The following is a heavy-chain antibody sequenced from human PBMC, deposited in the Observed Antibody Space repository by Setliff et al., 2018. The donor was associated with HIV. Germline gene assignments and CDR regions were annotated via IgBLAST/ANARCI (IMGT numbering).Heavy chain of an antibody. CDR2: IHYSESS. V-gene: IGHV4-59*11. Sequence: SETLSLTCTVSGGSITGHYWSWIRQPPGKGLEWIGYIHYSESSNYNHSLKSRVSISLDTSKKQVSRKLNSVTASDTAVYYCARGLSIFGVATPGFYSFMDVWGKGTTVTVSS. CDR1: GGSITGHY. J-gene: IGHJ6*03. CDR3: ARGLSIFGVATPGFYSFMDV. D-gene: IGHD3-3*01.